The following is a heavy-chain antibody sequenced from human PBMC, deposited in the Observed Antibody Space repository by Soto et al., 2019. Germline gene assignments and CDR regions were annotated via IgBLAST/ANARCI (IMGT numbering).Heavy chain of an antibody. D-gene: IGHD6-13*01. Sequence: PSETLSLTCTVSGGSISSSSYYWGWIRQPPGKGLEWIGSIYYSGSTYYNPSLKSRVTISVDTSKNQFSLKLSSVTAADTAVYYCARLGAAAGTYWGQGTLVTVSS. CDR3: ARLGAAAGTY. J-gene: IGHJ4*02. CDR1: GGSISSSSYY. V-gene: IGHV4-39*01. CDR2: IYYSGST.